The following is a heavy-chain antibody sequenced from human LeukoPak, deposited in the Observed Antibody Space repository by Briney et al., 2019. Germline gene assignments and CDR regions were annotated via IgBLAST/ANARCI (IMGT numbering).Heavy chain of an antibody. CDR3: ARDLGPAYGETGDFDY. Sequence: ASETLSLTCTVSGDSISSYYWSWLRQPPGKRLEWIGYIYYSGTTYYNPSLKSRVTMSVDTSKNQFSLSLYSVTAADTAVYYCARDLGPAYGETGDFDYWGQGTLVTVSS. D-gene: IGHD4-17*01. CDR1: GDSISSYY. CDR2: IYYSGTT. J-gene: IGHJ4*02. V-gene: IGHV4-59*12.